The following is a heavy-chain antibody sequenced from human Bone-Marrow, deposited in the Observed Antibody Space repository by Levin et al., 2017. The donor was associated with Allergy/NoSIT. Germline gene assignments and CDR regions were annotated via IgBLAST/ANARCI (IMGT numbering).Heavy chain of an antibody. J-gene: IGHJ6*02. CDR1: GGSISSYS. CDR2: IFHSGGT. V-gene: IGHV4-30-2*01. CDR3: ARGAYGSGSEPRGMDV. Sequence: LRLSCTVSGGSISSYSWTWLRQPPGKGLEWIGYIFHSGGTYYNPSLNSRVVISVDRSKNQFSLSLRSVTAADTAVYFCARGAYGSGSEPRGMDVWGQGITVSVSS. D-gene: IGHD3-10*01.